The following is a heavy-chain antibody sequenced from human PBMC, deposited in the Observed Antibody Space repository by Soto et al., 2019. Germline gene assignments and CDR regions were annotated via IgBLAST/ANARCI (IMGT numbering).Heavy chain of an antibody. CDR1: GFTFRSYA. CDR2: ISYDGSNK. CDR3: ARGGSTVLAF. D-gene: IGHD2-15*01. J-gene: IGHJ6*04. V-gene: IGHV3-30-3*01. Sequence: GGPLRLSWAASGFTFRSYAMHWVRQAPGKGLEWVAVISYDGSNKYYADSVKGRFTISRDNSKNTLYLQMNSLRAEDTAVYYCARGGSTVLAFWGKGTTVPVSS.